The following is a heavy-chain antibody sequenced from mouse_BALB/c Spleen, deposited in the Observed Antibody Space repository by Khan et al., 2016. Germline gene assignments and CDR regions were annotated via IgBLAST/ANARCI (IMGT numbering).Heavy chain of an antibody. V-gene: IGHV3-2*02. CDR3: AFIYYDSWFAY. J-gene: IGHJ3*01. Sequence: EVQLVESGPGLVKPSQSLSLTCTVTGYSITSDYAWNWIRQFPGNKLEWMGYISYSGSTSYNPSLKSRISITRDTSKNQFFLQLNSVTTEDTATYYCAFIYYDSWFAYWGQGTLVTVSA. CDR2: ISYSGST. D-gene: IGHD2-4*01. CDR1: GYSITSDYA.